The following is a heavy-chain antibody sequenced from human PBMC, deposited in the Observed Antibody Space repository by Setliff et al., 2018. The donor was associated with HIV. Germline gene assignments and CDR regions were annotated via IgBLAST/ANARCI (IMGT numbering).Heavy chain of an antibody. Sequence: SETLSLTCTVSGGSISSYYWAWIRQPPGKGLEWIGSIYFTGSSDNNPSLKSRVTLSVDTSKHQFSLRLHSVTAADTAVYYCARNTLGYGAHFDNWGQGILVTVSS. J-gene: IGHJ4*02. CDR2: IYFTGSS. CDR1: GGSISSYY. CDR3: ARNTLGYGAHFDN. D-gene: IGHD5-18*01. V-gene: IGHV4-59*08.